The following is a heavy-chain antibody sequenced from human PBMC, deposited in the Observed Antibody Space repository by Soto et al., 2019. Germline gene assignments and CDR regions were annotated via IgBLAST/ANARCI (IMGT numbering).Heavy chain of an antibody. CDR1: GGSFSGYY. Sequence: SETLSLTCAVYGGSFSGYYWSWIRQPPGKGLEWIGEINHSGSTNYNPSLKSRVTISVDTSKNQFSLKLSSVTAADTAVYYCARTLSAYSSGWSLDYWGQGTLVTVSS. D-gene: IGHD6-19*01. CDR2: INHSGST. CDR3: ARTLSAYSSGWSLDY. J-gene: IGHJ4*02. V-gene: IGHV4-34*01.